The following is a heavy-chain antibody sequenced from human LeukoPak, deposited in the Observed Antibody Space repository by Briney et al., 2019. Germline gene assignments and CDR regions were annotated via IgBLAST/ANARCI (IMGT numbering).Heavy chain of an antibody. Sequence: GGSLRLSCAASGFTFSDYYMSWIRRAPGKGLEWVSYISSSGSTIYYADSVKGRFTISRDDAKNSLYLQMNSLRAEDTAVYYCARSTVAVPYNWFDPWGQGTLVTVSS. V-gene: IGHV3-11*01. CDR1: GFTFSDYY. D-gene: IGHD6-19*01. J-gene: IGHJ5*02. CDR2: ISSSGSTI. CDR3: ARSTVAVPYNWFDP.